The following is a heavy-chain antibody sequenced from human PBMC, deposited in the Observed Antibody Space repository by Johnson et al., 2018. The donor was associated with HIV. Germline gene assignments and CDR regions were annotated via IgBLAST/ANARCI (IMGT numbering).Heavy chain of an antibody. Sequence: VQLVESGGGLVKPGGSLRLSCAASRFTFSDYYMSWIRQTPGKGLAWVSYISSIGGTIYYADSVQGRFPIARDNSKNSLYLPMNSLRAEDTAVYYCARDRGYWDAFDIWGQVTMVIVSS. CDR2: ISSIGGTI. V-gene: IGHV3-11*01. CDR1: RFTFSDYY. CDR3: ARDRGYWDAFDI. J-gene: IGHJ3*02. D-gene: IGHD3-22*01.